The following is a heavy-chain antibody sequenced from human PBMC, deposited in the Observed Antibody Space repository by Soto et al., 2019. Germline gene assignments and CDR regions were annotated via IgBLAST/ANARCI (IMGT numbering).Heavy chain of an antibody. V-gene: IGHV1-3*01. CDR2: INAGNGNT. CDR3: ARDTYYYDSSGYYYGSDAFDI. Sequence: ASVKVSCKASGYTFTSYAMHWVRQAPGQRLEWMGWINAGNGNTKYSQKFQGRVTITRDTSASTAYMELNSLRAEDTAVYYCARDTYYYDSSGYYYGSDAFDIWGQGTMVTVSS. J-gene: IGHJ3*02. CDR1: GYTFTSYA. D-gene: IGHD3-22*01.